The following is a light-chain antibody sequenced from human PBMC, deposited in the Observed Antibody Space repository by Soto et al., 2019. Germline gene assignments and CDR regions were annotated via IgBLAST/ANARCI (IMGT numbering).Light chain of an antibody. J-gene: IGLJ3*02. Sequence: QPVLTQSPSASASLGASVKLTCTLTSGHSTYAIAWHQQQPERGPRYLMKVDSDGGHFKGDGVPDRFSGSSSGSERYLTISSLQSDDEADYYCQTWGPGFRVFGGGTKLTVL. CDR3: QTWGPGFRV. V-gene: IGLV4-69*01. CDR2: VDSDGGH. CDR1: SGHSTYA.